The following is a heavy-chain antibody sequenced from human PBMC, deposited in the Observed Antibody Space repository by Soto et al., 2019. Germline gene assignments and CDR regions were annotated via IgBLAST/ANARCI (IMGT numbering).Heavy chain of an antibody. Sequence: SVKVSCKASGYTFTSYGISWVRQAPGQGLEWMGGISANFGTANYAQKFQGRVTITADESTSTAYMELSSLRSEDTAVYYCARENYDRNWFDPWGQGTLVTVSS. CDR2: ISANFGTA. CDR1: GYTFTSYG. CDR3: ARENYDRNWFDP. D-gene: IGHD3-3*01. V-gene: IGHV1-69*13. J-gene: IGHJ5*02.